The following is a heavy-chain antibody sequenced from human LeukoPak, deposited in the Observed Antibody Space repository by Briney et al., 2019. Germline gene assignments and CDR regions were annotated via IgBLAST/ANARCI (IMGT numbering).Heavy chain of an antibody. CDR3: ARGKPTYYMDV. CDR2: IYDSGST. Sequence: PSETLSLTCTVSGGSISIYYWSWIRQPPGKGLEWIGYIYDSGSTNYNPSLKSRVTISVDTSKNQFSLKLSSVTAADTAVYYCARGKPTYYMDVWGKGTTVTISS. D-gene: IGHD1-14*01. CDR1: GGSISIYY. V-gene: IGHV4-59*01. J-gene: IGHJ6*03.